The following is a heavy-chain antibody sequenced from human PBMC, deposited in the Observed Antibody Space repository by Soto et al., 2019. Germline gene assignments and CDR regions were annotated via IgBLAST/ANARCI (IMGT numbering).Heavy chain of an antibody. J-gene: IGHJ4*02. CDR3: ARSVDYDSSGYSAEY. Sequence: ASVKVSCKASGYAFSDHYMHWVRQAPGQGLEWMGWINIASGGANYARKFQDRVTMTRDTSMNTAYMELNRLRSDDTAVYYCARSVDYDSSGYSAEYWGQGTLVTVSS. D-gene: IGHD3-22*01. CDR1: GYAFSDHY. CDR2: INIASGGA. V-gene: IGHV1-2*02.